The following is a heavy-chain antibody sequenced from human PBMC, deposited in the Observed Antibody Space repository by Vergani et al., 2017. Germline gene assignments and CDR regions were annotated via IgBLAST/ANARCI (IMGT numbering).Heavy chain of an antibody. V-gene: IGHV4-34*01. CDR2: VNHGGST. CDR1: GGSFSDYY. J-gene: IGHJ4*02. Sequence: QVQLKEWGEGLLKTSETLSLPCGVSGGSFSDYYWSWIRQAPGMGLEWIGEVNHGGSTNYNPSLKSRVSISVDTSKNQFSLQLTSVTAADSALYFCASIARAPTRRNPPPDYWGQGILVTVSS. CDR3: ASIARAPTRRNPPPDY. D-gene: IGHD3-16*02.